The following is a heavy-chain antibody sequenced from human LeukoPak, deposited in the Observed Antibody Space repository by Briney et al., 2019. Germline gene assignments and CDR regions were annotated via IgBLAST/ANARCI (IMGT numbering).Heavy chain of an antibody. J-gene: IGHJ4*02. CDR3: ARDISVGSGYYFSFDY. CDR1: GYTFTGYY. V-gene: IGHV1-2*02. CDR2: INPNSGGT. D-gene: IGHD3-22*01. Sequence: GASVTVSCKASGYTFTGYYMHWVRQAPGQGLGWMGWINPNSGGTNYAQKFQGRVTMTRDTSISTAYMELSRLRSDDTAVYYCARDISVGSGYYFSFDYWGQGTLVTVSS.